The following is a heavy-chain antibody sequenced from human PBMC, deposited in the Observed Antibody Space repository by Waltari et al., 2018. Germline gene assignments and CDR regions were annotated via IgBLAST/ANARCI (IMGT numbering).Heavy chain of an antibody. Sequence: QVQLQESGPGLVKPSETMSLTCAVSGYSISSGYYWGWIRQPPGKGLEWIGSIYHSGRTYYNPSLKSRVTISVDTSKNQFSLKLSSVTAADTAVYYCARDWAHDYSNWFDPWGQGTLVTVSS. D-gene: IGHD4-4*01. V-gene: IGHV4-38-2*02. CDR3: ARDWAHDYSNWFDP. CDR2: IYHSGRT. CDR1: GYSISSGYY. J-gene: IGHJ5*02.